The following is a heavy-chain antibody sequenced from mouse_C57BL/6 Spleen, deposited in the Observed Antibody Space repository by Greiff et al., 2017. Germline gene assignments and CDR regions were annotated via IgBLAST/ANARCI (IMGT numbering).Heavy chain of an antibody. V-gene: IGHV1-69*01. Sequence: QVQLQQPGAELVMPGASVKLSCKASGYTFTSYWMHWVKPRPGQGLEWIGEIDPSDSYTNYNQKLKGKSTLTVDKSSSTAYMQLSSLTSEDSAVYYCARGYYGSSYDYWGQGTTLTVSS. CDR2: IDPSDSYT. CDR1: GYTFTSYW. J-gene: IGHJ2*01. D-gene: IGHD1-1*01. CDR3: ARGYYGSSYDY.